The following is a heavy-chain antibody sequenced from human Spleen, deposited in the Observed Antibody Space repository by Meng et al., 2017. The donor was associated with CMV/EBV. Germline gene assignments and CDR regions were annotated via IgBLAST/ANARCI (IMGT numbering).Heavy chain of an antibody. CDR1: GGSISSYY. D-gene: IGHD3-10*01. CDR2: IYYSGST. V-gene: IGHV4-59*12. Sequence: SETLSLTCTVSGGSISSYYWSWIRQPPGKGLEWIGYIYYSGSTNYNPSLKSRVTISVDTSKNQFSLKVNSVSAADTAVYYCARVDVLLWFGEFGTKSPYYYYGMDVWGQGTTVTVSS. J-gene: IGHJ6*02. CDR3: ARVDVLLWFGEFGTKSPYYYYGMDV.